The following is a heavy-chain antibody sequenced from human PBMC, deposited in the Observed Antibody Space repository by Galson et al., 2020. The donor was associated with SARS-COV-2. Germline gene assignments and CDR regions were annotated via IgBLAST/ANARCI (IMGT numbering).Heavy chain of an antibody. D-gene: IGHD3-3*01. Sequence: ETSETLSLTRTVSGGSISSSNYYWGWTRQPPGKGLEWIGNIYYSGSPYYNPSLKSRVTITVDTSKNLFSLKLSPVTAADTAVYYCARLDYDFWGGVLYGMDVWGQGTTVTVSS. CDR3: ARLDYDFWGGVLYGMDV. V-gene: IGHV4-39*01. J-gene: IGHJ6*02. CDR1: GGSISSSNYY. CDR2: IYYSGSP.